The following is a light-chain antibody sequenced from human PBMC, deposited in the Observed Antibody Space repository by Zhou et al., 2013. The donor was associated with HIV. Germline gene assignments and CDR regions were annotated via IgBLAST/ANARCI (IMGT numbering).Light chain of an antibody. CDR2: GAS. CDR3: QQYNKWPRG. CDR1: QSINSN. V-gene: IGKV3-15*01. J-gene: IGKJ1*01. Sequence: EIVMTQSPATLSVSPGESATLSCRASQSINSNLAWYQQKPGQAPRLLIYGASTRATGIPARFTGSGSGTEFTLSISSIQFEDSAVYYCQQYNKWPRGFGQGTKVEIK.